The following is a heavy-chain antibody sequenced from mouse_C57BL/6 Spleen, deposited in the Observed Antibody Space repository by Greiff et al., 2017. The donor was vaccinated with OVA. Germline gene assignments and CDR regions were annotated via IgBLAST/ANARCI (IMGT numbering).Heavy chain of an antibody. Sequence: QVQLQQPGAELVRPGSSVKLSCKASGYTFTSYWMHWVKQRPIQGLEWIGNIDPSDSETHYNQQFKDKATLTVDKSSSTAYMQLSSLTSEDSAVYYCARPGKIDSNYVAWFAYWGQGTLVTVSA. V-gene: IGHV1-52*01. CDR2: IDPSDSET. J-gene: IGHJ3*01. CDR3: ARPGKIDSNYVAWFAY. D-gene: IGHD2-5*01. CDR1: GYTFTSYW.